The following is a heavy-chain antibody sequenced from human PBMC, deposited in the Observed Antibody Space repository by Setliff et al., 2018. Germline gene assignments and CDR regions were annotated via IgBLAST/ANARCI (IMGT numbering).Heavy chain of an antibody. J-gene: IGHJ3*02. CDR1: GFTFSNYA. D-gene: IGHD3-10*01. V-gene: IGHV3-23*01. Sequence: GGSLRLSCAASGFTFSNYAMTWVRRAPGKGLEWVSVISGVGSRTSYADSVKGRFTISRDNSKNTLYLQMNSLRAEDTAVYYCARDTSGRDALDIWGQGTMVTVSS. CDR2: ISGVGSRT. CDR3: ARDTSGRDALDI.